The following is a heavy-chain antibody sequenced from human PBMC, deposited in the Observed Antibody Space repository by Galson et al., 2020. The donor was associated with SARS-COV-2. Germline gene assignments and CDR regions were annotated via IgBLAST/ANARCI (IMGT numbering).Heavy chain of an antibody. D-gene: IGHD3-22*01. CDR1: GFTFSNAW. CDR2: IKCKTDGGST. J-gene: IGHJ6*02. Sequence: GGSLRLSCAASGFTFSNAWMSWVRQAPGKGLEWVGHIKCKTDGGSTDYAAPVKGRFTISRDDSKNTLYRQMNSLKTEDTAVYYCTTPHYYDSSGYYYDPAGMDVWGQGTTVTVSS. CDR3: TTPHYYDSSGYYYDPAGMDV. V-gene: IGHV3-15*01.